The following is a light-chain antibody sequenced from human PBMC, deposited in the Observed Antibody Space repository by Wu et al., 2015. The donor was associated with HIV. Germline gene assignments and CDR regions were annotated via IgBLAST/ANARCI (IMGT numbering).Light chain of an antibody. CDR3: QQRNNWPRAT. CDR2: DAI. V-gene: IGKV3-11*01. CDR1: QNINTN. J-gene: IGKJ4*01. Sequence: LSCRASQNINTNLAXFQQNLGQAPRLLIYDAITRGQRCPGSGSSGSGSGTDFTLTISSLEPEDFAVYYCQQRNNWPRATFGGGTKVEMK.